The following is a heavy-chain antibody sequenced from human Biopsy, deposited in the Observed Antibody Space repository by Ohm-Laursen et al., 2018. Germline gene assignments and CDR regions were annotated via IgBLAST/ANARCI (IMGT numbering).Heavy chain of an antibody. J-gene: IGHJ3*01. CDR2: IRNT. Sequence: SDTLSLTCSVSGDSISSSTYYWGWIRQPPGKGLEWIGTIRNTYFRTSPKSRVTISVDTSKNHFSLNLRSVTAADTAVYSCARLGNFWYAEDGLDLWGLGTMVTVSS. CDR1: GDSISSSTYY. V-gene: IGHV4-39*02. CDR3: ARLGNFWYAEDGLDL. D-gene: IGHD3-3*01.